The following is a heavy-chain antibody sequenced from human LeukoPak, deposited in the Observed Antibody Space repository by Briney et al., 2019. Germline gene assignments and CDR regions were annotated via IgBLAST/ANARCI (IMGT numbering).Heavy chain of an antibody. CDR3: ARDCTNGVCTYFDY. V-gene: IGHV3-53*01. CDR1: GFTFSSNY. D-gene: IGHD2-8*01. Sequence: GGSLRLSCAASGFTFSSNYMSWVRQAPGKGLEWVSVIYSGGSTYYADSVKGRFTISRDNSKNTLYLQMNSLRAEDTAVYYCARDCTNGVCTYFDYWGQGTLATVSS. CDR2: IYSGGST. J-gene: IGHJ4*02.